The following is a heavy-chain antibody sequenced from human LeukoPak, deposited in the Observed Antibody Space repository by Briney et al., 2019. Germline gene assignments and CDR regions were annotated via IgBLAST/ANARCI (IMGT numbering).Heavy chain of an antibody. V-gene: IGHV4-59*12. CDR2: IYYSGST. D-gene: IGHD2-2*01. J-gene: IGHJ6*03. CDR3: ARDVGPYCSSTSCYFYYYYMDV. Sequence: PSETLSLTCTVSGGSISSYYWSWIRQPPGKGLEWIGYIYYSGSTNYNPSLKSRVTMSVDTSKNQFSLKLSSVTAADTAVYYCARDVGPYCSSTSCYFYYYYMDVWGKGTTVTISS. CDR1: GGSISSYY.